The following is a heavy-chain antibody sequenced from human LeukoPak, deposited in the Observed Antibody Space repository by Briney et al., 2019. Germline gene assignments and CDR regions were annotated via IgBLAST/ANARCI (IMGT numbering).Heavy chain of an antibody. J-gene: IGHJ3*02. Sequence: GGSLRLSCAASGFTFSSHEMHWVRQRTGEGLEWVSAVGDAGDTYYAGSVKGRFTISRDNAKNSLYLQMNRLRAGDTALYYCVREGGADIDAYDIWGQGTMVTVSS. D-gene: IGHD5-12*01. CDR2: VGDAGDT. V-gene: IGHV3-13*01. CDR1: GFTFSSHE. CDR3: VREGGADIDAYDI.